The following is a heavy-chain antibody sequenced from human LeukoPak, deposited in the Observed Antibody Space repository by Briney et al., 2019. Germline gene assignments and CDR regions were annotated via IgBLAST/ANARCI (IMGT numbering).Heavy chain of an antibody. CDR2: IYYTGST. Sequence: SETLSLTCTVSGGSISSYYWSWIRQTPGMGLEWIGYIYYTGSTNYNPSLKSRVTISVDASKNQFSLKMSSMTAADTAVYYCARAQGYSSGWDFQHWGQGTLVTVSS. CDR3: ARAQGYSSGWDFQH. D-gene: IGHD6-19*01. J-gene: IGHJ1*01. CDR1: GGSISSYY. V-gene: IGHV4-59*01.